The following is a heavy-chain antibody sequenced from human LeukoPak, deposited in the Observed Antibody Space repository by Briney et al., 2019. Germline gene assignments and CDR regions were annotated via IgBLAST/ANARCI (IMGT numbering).Heavy chain of an antibody. D-gene: IGHD3-10*01. V-gene: IGHV4-59*08. CDR1: GGSINSFY. J-gene: IGHJ6*02. CDR3: ARLFNYYGSGSFYSDLDV. CDR2: IYYSGST. Sequence: SETLSLTCSVSGGSINSFYWSWIRLPPGKGLEWLGDIYYSGSTNYNPSPKSRVTISVDTSKNQLYLNLRSVTAADTAVYYCARLFNYYGSGSFYSDLDVWGQGTTVTVSS.